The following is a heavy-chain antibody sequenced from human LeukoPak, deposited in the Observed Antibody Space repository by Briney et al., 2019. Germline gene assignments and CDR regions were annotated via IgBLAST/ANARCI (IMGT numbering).Heavy chain of an antibody. Sequence: ASVKVSCKASGYTFTSYGISWVRQAPGQGLEWMGWTSPSNGNTNYEQKLQGRVTMTTDTSTNTAYMELRSLRSDDTAVFYCARAVTMTTVTTYDYWGQGTLVTVSS. CDR1: GYTFTSYG. V-gene: IGHV1-18*01. J-gene: IGHJ4*02. CDR3: ARAVTMTTVTTYDY. CDR2: TSPSNGNT. D-gene: IGHD4-17*01.